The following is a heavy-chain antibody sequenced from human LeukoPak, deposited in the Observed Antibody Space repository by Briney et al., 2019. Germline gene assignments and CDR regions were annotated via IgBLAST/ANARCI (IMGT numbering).Heavy chain of an antibody. CDR2: IYSSGSS. V-gene: IGHV4-31*03. CDR3: ARGSCSGGACYSGSEFDF. Sequence: SETLSLTCTVSGASITRGGFYWSWIRQHPGKGLEWIGHIYSSGSSTYNPSLRTRLSMSLDPSKSQFSLTLNSLTVADTAVCYCARGSCSGGACYSGSEFDFWGQGTLVTVSS. J-gene: IGHJ4*02. CDR1: GASITRGGFY. D-gene: IGHD2-15*01.